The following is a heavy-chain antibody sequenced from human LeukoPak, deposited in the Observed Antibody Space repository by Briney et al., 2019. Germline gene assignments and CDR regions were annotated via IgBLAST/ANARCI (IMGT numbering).Heavy chain of an antibody. J-gene: IGHJ4*02. D-gene: IGHD2-2*01. CDR1: LGSISSYY. Sequence: PSETLSLTCTVSLGSISSYYWSWIRQPPGDELGWSGYIYYSGSTNYNPSLTSRVTISVDTSKSQFSLKLSSVTAADTAVYYCARSHSVWTSSDYWGQGTLVTVSS. V-gene: IGHV4-59*01. CDR3: ARSHSVWTSSDY. CDR2: IYYSGST.